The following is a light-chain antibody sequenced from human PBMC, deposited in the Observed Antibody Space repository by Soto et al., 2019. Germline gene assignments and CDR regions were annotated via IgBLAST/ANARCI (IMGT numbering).Light chain of an antibody. Sequence: AIRMTQSPSSFSASTGDRVTITCRASQGISSYLAWYQQKPGKAPKFLIYAASTLQSGVPSRFSGSGSGTDFTLTINCLQSEDFATYYCQKCNSAPFTFGPGTKVDIK. V-gene: IGKV1-8*01. CDR3: QKCNSAPFT. J-gene: IGKJ3*01. CDR1: QGISSY. CDR2: AAS.